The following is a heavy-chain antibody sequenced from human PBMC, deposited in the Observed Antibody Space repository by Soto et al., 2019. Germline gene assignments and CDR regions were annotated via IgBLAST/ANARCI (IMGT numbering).Heavy chain of an antibody. CDR2: IWYDGSNK. V-gene: IGHV3-33*01. CDR1: GFTFSSYG. D-gene: IGHD5-18*01. CDR3: ARDHLDTARSPFDY. Sequence: GGSLRLSCAASGFTFSSYGMHWVRQAPGKGLEWVAVIWYDGSNKYYADSVKGRFTISRDNSKNTLYLQMNSLRAEDTAVYYCARDHLDTARSPFDYWGQGTLVTVSS. J-gene: IGHJ4*02.